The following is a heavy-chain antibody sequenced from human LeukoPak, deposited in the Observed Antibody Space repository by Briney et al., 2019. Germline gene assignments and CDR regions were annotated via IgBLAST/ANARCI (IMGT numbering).Heavy chain of an antibody. CDR2: IYYSGST. D-gene: IGHD4-17*01. CDR3: ARENYGDYAGYFQH. J-gene: IGHJ1*01. V-gene: IGHV4-59*01. CDR1: GGSISSYY. Sequence: PSETLSLTCTVSGGSISSYYWSWIRQPPGKGLEWIGYIYYSGSTNYNPSLKSRVTISVDTSKNQFSLKLSSVTAADTAVYYCARENYGDYAGYFQHWGQGTLVTVSS.